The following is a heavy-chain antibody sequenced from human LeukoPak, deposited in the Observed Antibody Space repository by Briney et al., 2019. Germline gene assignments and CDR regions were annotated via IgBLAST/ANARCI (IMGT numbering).Heavy chain of an antibody. J-gene: IGHJ4*02. V-gene: IGHV4-39*07. CDR3: ARDHSGYDY. D-gene: IGHD5-12*01. CDR1: GGSISSSSYY. CDR2: IYYSGST. Sequence: SETLSLTCTVSGGSISSSSYYWGWIRQPPGKGLEWIGSIYYSGSTYYNPSLKSRVTMSVDTSKNQFSLKLSSVTAADTAVYYCARDHSGYDYWGQGTLVTVSS.